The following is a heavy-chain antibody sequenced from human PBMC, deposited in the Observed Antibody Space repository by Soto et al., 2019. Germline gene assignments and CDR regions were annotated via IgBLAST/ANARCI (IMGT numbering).Heavy chain of an antibody. CDR1: GFTFSSYS. Sequence: EVQLVESGGGLVQPGGSLRLSCAASGFTFSSYSMNWVRQAPGKGLEWVSYISSSSSTIYYADSVKGRFTISRDNAKNVLYLQINSLRADDTAVYYCTRDSPPMDVWGHGSTVTVSS. CDR2: ISSSSSTI. CDR3: TRDSPPMDV. J-gene: IGHJ6*02. V-gene: IGHV3-48*01.